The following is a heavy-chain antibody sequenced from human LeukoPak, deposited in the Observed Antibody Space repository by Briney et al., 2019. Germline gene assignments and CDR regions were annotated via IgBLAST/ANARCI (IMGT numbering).Heavy chain of an antibody. CDR3: ARDSQGGNWFDP. CDR1: GYTFTSYY. Sequence: GASVKVSCKASGYTFTSYYMHWVRQAPGQGLEWMGWMNPNSGNTGYAQKFQGRVTMTRNTSISTAYMELSSLRSEDTAVYYCARDSQGGNWFDPWGQGTLVTVSS. CDR2: MNPNSGNT. V-gene: IGHV1-8*02. J-gene: IGHJ5*02. D-gene: IGHD3-16*01.